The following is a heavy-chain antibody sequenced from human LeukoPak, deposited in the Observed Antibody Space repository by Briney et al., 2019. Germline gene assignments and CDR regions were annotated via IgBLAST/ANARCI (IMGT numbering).Heavy chain of an antibody. J-gene: IGHJ5*02. CDR1: GYTFTSYY. CDR2: INPSGGST. Sequence: ASVKVSCKASGYTFTSYYMHWVRQAPGQGLEWMGIINPSGGSTSYAQKFQGRVTMTRDTSTSTVYMELSSLRSEDTAVYYCARDRGYIVVVPAAKGGNWFDPWGQGTLVTVSS. V-gene: IGHV1-46*01. CDR3: ARDRGYIVVVPAAKGGNWFDP. D-gene: IGHD2-2*01.